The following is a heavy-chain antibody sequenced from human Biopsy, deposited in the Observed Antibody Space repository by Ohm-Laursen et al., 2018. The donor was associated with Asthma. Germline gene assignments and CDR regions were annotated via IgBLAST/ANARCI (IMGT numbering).Heavy chain of an antibody. CDR2: ITGGGGTT. CDR3: AKDFRGIAVAGDRGFDY. J-gene: IGHJ4*02. Sequence: GSLRLSCTAFGFTFSSSAMSWVRQAPGKGLERVSAITGGGGTTYCADSVRGRFTISRDNSKSTLFLQMDSLSAEDTAVYYCAKDFRGIAVAGDRGFDYWGQGTMVTVSS. V-gene: IGHV3-23*01. D-gene: IGHD6-19*01. CDR1: GFTFSSSA.